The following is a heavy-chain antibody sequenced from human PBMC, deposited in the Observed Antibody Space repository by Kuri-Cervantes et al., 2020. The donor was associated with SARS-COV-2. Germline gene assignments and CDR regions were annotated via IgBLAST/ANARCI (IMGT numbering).Heavy chain of an antibody. CDR3: VRGTEDYSGARSFFDS. Sequence: GGSLRLSCAAFGFSFSTYWMNWVRQAPGKGLEWVANIKQDDTEYYYVDSVRGRFTISRDNAKNSMYLQMNSLRAEDTAIYYCVRGTEDYSGARSFFDSWGQGTPVTVSS. CDR2: IKQDDTEY. D-gene: IGHD4-11*01. CDR1: GFSFSTYW. V-gene: IGHV3-7*03. J-gene: IGHJ4*02.